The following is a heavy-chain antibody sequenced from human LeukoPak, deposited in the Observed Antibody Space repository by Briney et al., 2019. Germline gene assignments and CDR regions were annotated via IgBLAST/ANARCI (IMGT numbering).Heavy chain of an antibody. J-gene: IGHJ4*02. CDR1: GGSISSSSYY. CDR3: ARQGESSGFPHDY. Sequence: SETLSLTCTVSGGSISSSSYYWGWIRRPPGKGLEWIGSIYYSGSTYYNPSLKSRVTISVDTSKNQFSLKLSSVTAADTAVYYCARQGESSGFPHDYWGQGTLVTVSS. CDR2: IYYSGST. D-gene: IGHD3-22*01. V-gene: IGHV4-39*01.